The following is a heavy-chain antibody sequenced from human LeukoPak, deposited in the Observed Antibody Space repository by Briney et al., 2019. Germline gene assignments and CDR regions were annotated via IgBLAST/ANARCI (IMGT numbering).Heavy chain of an antibody. CDR1: GFTFSSYA. D-gene: IGHD3-10*01. J-gene: IGHJ4*02. Sequence: PGRSLRLSCAASGFTFSSYAMSWVRQAPGKGLEWVSAISGSGGSTYYADSVKGRFTISRDNSKNTLYLQMNSLRAEDTAVYYCAKGEYYYGSGTPDYWGQGTLVTVSS. CDR2: ISGSGGST. V-gene: IGHV3-23*01. CDR3: AKGEYYYGSGTPDY.